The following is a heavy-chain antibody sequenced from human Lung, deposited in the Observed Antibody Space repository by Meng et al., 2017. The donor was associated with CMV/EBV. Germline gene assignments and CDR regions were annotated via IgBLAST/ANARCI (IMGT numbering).Heavy chain of an antibody. D-gene: IGHD3-10*01. CDR2: IHSSGST. CDR3: ARASYGSGSPLGDSWIDP. V-gene: IGHV4-31*02. J-gene: IGHJ5*02. CDR1: GGSSSSGGYY. Sequence: SYTSSLTGVYNGGSSSSGGYYWSWIRQHPGKGLDWIESIHSSGSTYYNPSLRSRLTISVDTSKNQFSLKVSSVTATYTAVYYCARASYGSGSPLGDSWIDPWGQGTLVTVSS.